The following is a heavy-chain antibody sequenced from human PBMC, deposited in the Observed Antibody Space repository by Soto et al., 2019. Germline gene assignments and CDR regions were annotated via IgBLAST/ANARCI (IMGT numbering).Heavy chain of an antibody. CDR3: ARHKGYCSSSSCYGMDV. CDR1: GYTFTSYW. D-gene: IGHD2-2*01. V-gene: IGHV5-51*01. Sequence: GESLKISCKGSGYTFTSYWIVWVRQMPGKGLEWMGSIYPGDSDTRYSPSFQGQVTISADKSINTAYLQWNSLTASDTAMYFCARHKGYCSSSSCYGMDVWGQGATVTGS. J-gene: IGHJ6*02. CDR2: IYPGDSDT.